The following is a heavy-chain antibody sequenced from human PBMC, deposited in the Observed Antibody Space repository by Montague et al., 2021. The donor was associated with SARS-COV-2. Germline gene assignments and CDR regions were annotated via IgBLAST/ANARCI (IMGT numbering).Heavy chain of an antibody. J-gene: IGHJ6*02. CDR2: INHSGST. CDR1: GGSFSGYY. CDR3: ARGSWHIVVVTAIRDGYYGMDV. V-gene: IGHV4-34*01. D-gene: IGHD2-21*02. Sequence: SETLSLTCAAYGGSFSGYYWSWVRQAPGKGLEWIGEINHSGSTNYNPSLKSRVTISVDTSKNQFSLKLSSVTAADTAVYYCARGSWHIVVVTAIRDGYYGMDVWGQGTTVTVSS.